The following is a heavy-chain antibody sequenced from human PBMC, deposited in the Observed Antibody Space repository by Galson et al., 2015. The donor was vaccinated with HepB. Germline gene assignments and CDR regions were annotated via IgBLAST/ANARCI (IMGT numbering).Heavy chain of an antibody. CDR3: ARGGYYDSSGYYYVDGFNYYYGMDV. D-gene: IGHD3-22*01. CDR1: GYTFTSYG. Sequence: SVKVSCKASGYTFTSYGISWVRQAPGQGLEWMGWISAYNGNTNYAQKLQGRVTMTTDTSTSTAYMELRSLRSDDTAVYCCARGGYYDSSGYYYVDGFNYYYGMDVWGQGATVTVPS. CDR2: ISAYNGNT. J-gene: IGHJ6*02. V-gene: IGHV1-18*04.